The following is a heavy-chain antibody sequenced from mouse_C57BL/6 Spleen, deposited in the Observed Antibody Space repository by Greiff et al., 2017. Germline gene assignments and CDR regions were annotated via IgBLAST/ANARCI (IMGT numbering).Heavy chain of an antibody. D-gene: IGHD1-2*01. Sequence: EVKLVESGPGLAKPSQTLSLTCSVTGYSITSDYWNWIRKFPGNKLEYMGYISYSGSTYYNPSLKSRISITRDTSKNQYYLQLNSVTTEDTATYYCASGGTTAGSPYYFDYWGQGTTLTVSS. CDR3: ASGGTTAGSPYYFDY. J-gene: IGHJ2*01. V-gene: IGHV3-8*01. CDR1: GYSITSDY. CDR2: ISYSGST.